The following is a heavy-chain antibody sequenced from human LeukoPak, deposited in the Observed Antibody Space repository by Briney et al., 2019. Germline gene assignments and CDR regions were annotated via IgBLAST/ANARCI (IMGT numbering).Heavy chain of an antibody. D-gene: IGHD2-15*01. CDR1: GGSISSGDYY. V-gene: IGHV4-30-4*01. CDR3: ARVAPDKPFFDY. CDR2: IYYSGST. J-gene: IGHJ4*02. Sequence: SETLSLTCTVSGGSISSGDYYWSWIRQPPGKGLEWIGYIYYSGSTYYNPSLKSRVTISVDTSKNQFSLKLSSVTAADTAVYYCARVAPDKPFFDYWGQGTLHTVSS.